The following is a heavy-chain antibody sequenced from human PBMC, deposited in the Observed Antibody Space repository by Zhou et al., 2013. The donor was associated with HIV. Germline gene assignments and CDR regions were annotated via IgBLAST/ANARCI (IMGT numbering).Heavy chain of an antibody. D-gene: IGHD2-21*01. CDR1: GYTFNTFG. V-gene: IGHV1-18*01. Sequence: QIQLVQSGGEVKKPGASVTVSCRASGYTFNTFGITWVRQAPGQGLEWLGRINTYNGNTNYAQKFEGRVTMTTDTSTSTAYMEVRSLRSDDTAVYYCGRVVFDRSDLWGQGTLVTVSS. CDR2: INTYNGNT. CDR3: GRVVFDRSDL. J-gene: IGHJ5*02.